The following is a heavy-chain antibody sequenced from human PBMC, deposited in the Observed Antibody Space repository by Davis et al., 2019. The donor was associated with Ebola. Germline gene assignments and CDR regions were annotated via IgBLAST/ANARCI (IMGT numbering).Heavy chain of an antibody. V-gene: IGHV3-7*01. D-gene: IGHD4-11*01. Sequence: GGSLRLSCAASGFTFSSYAMSWVCQAPGKGLEWVANIKQDGSEKYYVDSVKGRFTISRDNAKNSLYLQMNSLRAEDTAVYYCAKDPSFSNYEYYFDYWGQGTLVTVSS. CDR1: GFTFSSYA. CDR3: AKDPSFSNYEYYFDY. J-gene: IGHJ4*02. CDR2: IKQDGSEK.